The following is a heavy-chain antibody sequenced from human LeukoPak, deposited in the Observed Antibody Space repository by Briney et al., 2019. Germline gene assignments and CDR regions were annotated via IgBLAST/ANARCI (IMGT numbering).Heavy chain of an antibody. CDR3: ARDLWRDSGSSSPPLDY. D-gene: IGHD6-6*01. CDR2: ISSNGGRT. CDR1: EFTFSSYA. V-gene: IGHV3-64*01. J-gene: IGHJ4*02. Sequence: GGSLRLSCTASEFTFSSYAMHWVRQAPGKGLEHVSGISSNGGRTYYANSVKGRSTISRDNSKSTLYLQMGSLRGEDTAVYYCARDLWRDSGSSSPPLDYWGQGTLVTVSS.